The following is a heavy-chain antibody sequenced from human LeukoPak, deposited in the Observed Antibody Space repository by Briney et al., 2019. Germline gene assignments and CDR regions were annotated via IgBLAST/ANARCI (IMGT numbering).Heavy chain of an antibody. CDR2: INHSGST. V-gene: IGHV4-34*01. CDR1: GGSFSGYY. Sequence: PSETLSLTCAVYGGSFSGYYWSWIRQPPGKGLEWIGEINHSGSTNYNPSLKSRVTISVDTSKNQFSLKLRSVTAADTAVYYCAKIEVGRFDPWGQGTLVTVSS. J-gene: IGHJ5*02. D-gene: IGHD1-26*01. CDR3: AKIEVGRFDP.